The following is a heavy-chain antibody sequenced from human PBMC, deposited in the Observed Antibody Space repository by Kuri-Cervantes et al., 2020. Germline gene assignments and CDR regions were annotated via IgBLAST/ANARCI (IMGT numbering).Heavy chain of an antibody. CDR3: AREYTNSFDD. D-gene: IGHD6-6*01. CDR2: IPSRSSTI. CDR1: GFTFSSYS. J-gene: IGHJ4*02. Sequence: GESLKISCAASGFTFSSYSMNWVRKAPGKGLEWISYIPSRSSTIYYADSVKGRFTISRDNAMNSRYPQIHSLRAEDTAVYYCAREYTNSFDDWGQGTLVTVSS. V-gene: IGHV3-48*04.